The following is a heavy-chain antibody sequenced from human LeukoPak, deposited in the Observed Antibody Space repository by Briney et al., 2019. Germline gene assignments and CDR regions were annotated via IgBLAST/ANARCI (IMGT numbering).Heavy chain of an antibody. Sequence: ASVKVSCKASGYTFTGYYMHWVRQAPGQGLEWMGWINPNSGGTNYAQKFQGGVTMTRDTSISTAYMELSRLRSDDTAVYYCARLRYSNAPNWFDPWGQGTLVTVSS. V-gene: IGHV1-2*02. D-gene: IGHD4-11*01. CDR2: INPNSGGT. CDR1: GYTFTGYY. CDR3: ARLRYSNAPNWFDP. J-gene: IGHJ5*02.